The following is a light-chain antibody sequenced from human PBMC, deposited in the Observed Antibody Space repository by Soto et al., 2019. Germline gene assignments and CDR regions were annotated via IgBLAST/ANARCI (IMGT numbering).Light chain of an antibody. CDR2: RAS. CDR3: QQYGSSPTLT. Sequence: IVMTQSPATLSVSPGERATLSCRAGQTIYSNVAWYQQRPGQAPRLLIYRASTRATGVPARFSGSGSGTEFTLTISRLEPEDFAVYYCQQYGSSPTLTFGGGAKVDIK. CDR1: QTIYSN. V-gene: IGKV3-15*01. J-gene: IGKJ4*01.